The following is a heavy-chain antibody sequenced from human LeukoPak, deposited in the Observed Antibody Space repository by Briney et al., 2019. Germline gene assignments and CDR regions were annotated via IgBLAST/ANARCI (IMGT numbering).Heavy chain of an antibody. CDR3: ARDDCSSTSCYLYYFDY. J-gene: IGHJ4*02. CDR2: ISAYNGNT. V-gene: IGHV1-18*01. Sequence: ASVKVSCKASGYTSTSYGISWVRQAPGQGLEWMGWISAYNGNTNYAQKLQGRVTMTTDTSTSTAYMELRSLRSDDTAVYYCARDDCSSTSCYLYYFDYWGQGTLVTVSS. CDR1: GYTSTSYG. D-gene: IGHD2-2*01.